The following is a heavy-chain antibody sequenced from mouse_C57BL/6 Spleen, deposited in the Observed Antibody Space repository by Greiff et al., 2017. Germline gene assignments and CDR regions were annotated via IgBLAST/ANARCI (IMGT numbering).Heavy chain of an antibody. J-gene: IGHJ1*03. V-gene: IGHV5-6*01. CDR1: GFTFSSYG. CDR3: ARHEPGYFDV. Sequence: EVQVVESGGDLVKPGGSLKLSCAASGFTFSSYGMSWVRQTPDKRLEWVATISSGGSYTYYPDSVTGRFTISRDNAKNTLYLQMSSLKSEDTAMYYCARHEPGYFDVWGTGTTVTVSS. CDR2: ISSGGSYT.